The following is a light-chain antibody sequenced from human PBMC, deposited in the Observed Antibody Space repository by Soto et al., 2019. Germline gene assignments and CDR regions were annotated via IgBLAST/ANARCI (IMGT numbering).Light chain of an antibody. CDR2: AAS. J-gene: IGKJ5*01. CDR1: QTISSH. Sequence: EIQMSHSPSALSASVGDRVIITCRASQTISSHLNWYQQKPGKAPNLLVYAASSLQSGVPSRFTGSGSGTDFTLTISSLQPEDFATYFCQQSYTTPITFGQGTRLEIK. CDR3: QQSYTTPIT. V-gene: IGKV1-39*01.